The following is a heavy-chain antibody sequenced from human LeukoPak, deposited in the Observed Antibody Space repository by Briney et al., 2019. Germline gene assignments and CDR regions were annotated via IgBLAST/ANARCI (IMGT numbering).Heavy chain of an antibody. CDR1: GFSLSTSGMC. CDR2: IDWDDDK. CDR3: ARIRGYRYSGPDY. V-gene: IGHV2-70*11. J-gene: IGHJ4*02. D-gene: IGHD3-16*02. Sequence: SGSTQVNPTQTLTLTCTFSGFSLSTSGMCVSWIRQPPGKAPEWLARIDWDDDKYYSTSLKTRLTISKDTSKNQVVLTMTNMDPVDTATYYCARIRGYRYSGPDYWGQGTLVTVSS.